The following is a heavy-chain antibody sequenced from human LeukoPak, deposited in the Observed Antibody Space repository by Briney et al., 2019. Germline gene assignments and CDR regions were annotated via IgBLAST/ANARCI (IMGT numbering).Heavy chain of an antibody. J-gene: IGHJ5*02. D-gene: IGHD2-2*01. Sequence: SETLSLTCTVSGGSISSSSYYWGWIRQPPGKGLEWIGSIYYSGSTYYNPSLKSRVTISVDTSKNQFSLKLSSVTAADTAVYYCARALLGYCSSTSCRSLHNWFDPWGQGTLVTVSS. CDR1: GGSISSSSYY. V-gene: IGHV4-39*07. CDR2: IYYSGST. CDR3: ARALLGYCSSTSCRSLHNWFDP.